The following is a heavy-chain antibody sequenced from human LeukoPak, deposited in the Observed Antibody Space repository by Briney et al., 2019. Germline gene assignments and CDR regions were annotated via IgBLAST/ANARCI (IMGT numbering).Heavy chain of an antibody. V-gene: IGHV3-30*02. CDR3: ARAPDPLFSNYYYMDV. Sequence: PGGSLRLSCAASGFTFSSYGMHWVRQAPGKGLEWVAFIRYDGSNKYYADSVKGRFTISRDNSKNTLYLQMNSLRAEDTAVYYCARAPDPLFSNYYYMDVWGKGTTVTVSS. CDR1: GFTFSSYG. CDR2: IRYDGSNK. J-gene: IGHJ6*03.